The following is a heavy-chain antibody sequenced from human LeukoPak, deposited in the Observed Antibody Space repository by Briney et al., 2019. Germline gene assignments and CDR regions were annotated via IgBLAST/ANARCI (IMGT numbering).Heavy chain of an antibody. Sequence: GASVKVSCKASGGTSNSHAISWVRQAPGQGLEWMGRIIPNLGTTNRAQNFQDRVTLTADKSTNTAYMELTSLTSDDTAVYYCATTNDGGGYQWGDSFYFWGQGTLVTVSS. CDR2: IIPNLGTT. V-gene: IGHV1-69*04. CDR3: ATTNDGGGYQWGDSFYF. CDR1: GGTSNSHA. J-gene: IGHJ4*02. D-gene: IGHD3-22*01.